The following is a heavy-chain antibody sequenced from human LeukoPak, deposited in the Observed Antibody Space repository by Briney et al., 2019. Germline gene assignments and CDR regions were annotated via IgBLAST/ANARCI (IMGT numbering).Heavy chain of an antibody. Sequence: ASVKVSCKASGYTFTSYGISWVRQAPGQGLEWMGWISAYNGNTNYAQKLQGRVTMTTDTSTSTAYTELRSLRSDDTAVYYCARISSSWYVYFDYWGQGTRVTVSS. D-gene: IGHD6-13*01. J-gene: IGHJ4*02. CDR2: ISAYNGNT. V-gene: IGHV1-18*01. CDR3: ARISSSWYVYFDY. CDR1: GYTFTSYG.